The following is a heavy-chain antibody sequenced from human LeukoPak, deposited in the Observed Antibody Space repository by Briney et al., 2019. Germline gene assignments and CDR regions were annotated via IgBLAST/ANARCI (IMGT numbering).Heavy chain of an antibody. D-gene: IGHD6-13*01. V-gene: IGHV3-53*01. CDR2: INTGGYT. CDR1: GFTVSSNY. CDR3: ARQYSSSSDHDY. Sequence: GGSLRLSCAASGFTVSSNYMSWVRQAPGKGLEWVSVINTGGYTYYADSVKGRFTISRDNSKNALYLQMNGLRAEDTAVYYCARQYSSSSDHDYWGQGTLVTVSS. J-gene: IGHJ4*02.